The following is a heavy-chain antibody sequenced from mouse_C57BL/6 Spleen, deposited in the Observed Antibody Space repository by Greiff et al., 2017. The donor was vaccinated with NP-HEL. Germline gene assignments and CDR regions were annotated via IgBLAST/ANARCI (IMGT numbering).Heavy chain of an antibody. D-gene: IGHD1-1*01. CDR3: ARREGSNYFDY. Sequence: EVQLVESGGDLVKPGGSLKLSCAASGFTFSSYGMSWVRQTPDKRLEWVATISSGGSYTYYPDSVKGRFTISRDNAKNTLYLQMSSLKSEDTAMYYCARREGSNYFDYWGQGTTLTVSS. CDR2: ISSGGSYT. V-gene: IGHV5-6*01. CDR1: GFTFSSYG. J-gene: IGHJ2*01.